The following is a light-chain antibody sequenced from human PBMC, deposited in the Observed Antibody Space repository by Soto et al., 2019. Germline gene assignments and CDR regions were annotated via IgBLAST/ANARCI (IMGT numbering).Light chain of an antibody. Sequence: DIQLTQSPSFLSASLGDRVTITCRASQGIGSYLAWYQQKPGKAPRLLIYAASTLQSGVLSRFSGSGSGTEFTLTISSLQPDDFATYYCQQYNSYWTFGQGTKVDIK. CDR1: QGIGSY. CDR2: AAS. V-gene: IGKV1-9*01. CDR3: QQYNSYWT. J-gene: IGKJ1*01.